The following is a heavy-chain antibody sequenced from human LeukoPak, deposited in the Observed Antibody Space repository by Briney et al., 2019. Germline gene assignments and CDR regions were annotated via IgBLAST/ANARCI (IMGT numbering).Heavy chain of an antibody. CDR1: GFTFSSYA. Sequence: GGSLRLSCAASGFTFSSYAMHWVRQAPGKGLEYVSAISSNGSSTYYANSVKGRFTISRDNSKNTLYLQMGSLRAEDMAVYYCARGDGYNSVDYWGQGTLVTVSS. CDR3: ARGDGYNSVDY. D-gene: IGHD5-24*01. CDR2: ISSNGSST. V-gene: IGHV3-64*01. J-gene: IGHJ4*02.